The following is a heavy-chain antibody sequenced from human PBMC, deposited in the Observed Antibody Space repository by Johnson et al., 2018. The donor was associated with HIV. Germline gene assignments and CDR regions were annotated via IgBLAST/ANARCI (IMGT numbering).Heavy chain of an antibody. CDR3: VRDDGISGDAFDM. V-gene: IGHV3-11*04. Sequence: QVLLVESGGGLVRPGGSLRLSCAASGFTFSEYYMSWVRQSPGKGLEWVSYISSSGNTIYYADSVKGRFTISRDNAKNSVDLQMNSLRVHDTAVYYCVRDDGISGDAFDMWGQGTMVTVSS. CDR1: GFTFSEYY. J-gene: IGHJ3*02. D-gene: IGHD3-10*01. CDR2: ISSSGNTI.